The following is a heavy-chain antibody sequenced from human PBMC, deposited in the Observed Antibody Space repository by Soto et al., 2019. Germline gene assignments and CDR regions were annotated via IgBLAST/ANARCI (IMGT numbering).Heavy chain of an antibody. CDR3: AGHDYIWGSYPSFDY. V-gene: IGHV3-23*01. Sequence: GGSLRLSCAASDFTFSNAWINWVRQAPGKGLEWVSAISGSGGSTYYADSVKGRFTISRDNSKNTLYLQMNSLRAEDTAVYYCAGHDYIWGSYPSFDYWGQGTLVTVSS. CDR1: DFTFSNAW. D-gene: IGHD3-16*01. J-gene: IGHJ4*02. CDR2: ISGSGGST.